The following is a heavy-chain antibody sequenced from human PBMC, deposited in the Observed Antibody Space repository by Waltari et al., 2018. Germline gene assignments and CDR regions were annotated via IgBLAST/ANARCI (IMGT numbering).Heavy chain of an antibody. CDR2: ISMSSRYM. Sequence: EVQLVESGGGLVKPGGSLRLSCAASGFTPSAYTMNWVRQAPGKGLEWVSSISMSSRYMYYADSVKGRFTISRDDAKRSLYLQMNTLRDEDSAFYYCARDRTGLKSQSSFDSWGQGTLVIVSS. J-gene: IGHJ4*02. CDR1: GFTPSAYT. CDR3: ARDRTGLKSQSSFDS. D-gene: IGHD1-1*01. V-gene: IGHV3-21*01.